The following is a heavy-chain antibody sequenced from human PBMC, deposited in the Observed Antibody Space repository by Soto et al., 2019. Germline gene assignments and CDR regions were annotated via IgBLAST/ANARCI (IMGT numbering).Heavy chain of an antibody. J-gene: IGHJ3*02. Sequence: EVQLVESGGGLVQPGGSLRLSCAASGFTVSSYYMSWVRQAPGKGLEWVSVIYTGGSTYYADSVKGRFTISRDNSKNTLYLQMNSLRAEDTAVYYCARDFSAIAVGNSGFDIWGQGTMVTVSS. CDR1: GFTVSSYY. CDR2: IYTGGST. CDR3: ARDFSAIAVGNSGFDI. D-gene: IGHD6-19*01. V-gene: IGHV3-66*01.